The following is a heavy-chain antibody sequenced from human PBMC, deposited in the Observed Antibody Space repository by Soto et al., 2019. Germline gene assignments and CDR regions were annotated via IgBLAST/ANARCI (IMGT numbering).Heavy chain of an antibody. J-gene: IGHJ6*02. V-gene: IGHV3-11*01. CDR3: ARDREPSVYHGMAV. CDR1: GFAFSDFY. Sequence: GGSLRLSCAASGFAFSDFYMSWTRQAPGKGLEWISYISDGGTTVFYADSVKGRFTISRDNAQKSLYLQMDSLTSEDTAIYYCARDREPSVYHGMAVWGQGTTVTVSS. CDR2: ISDGGTTV.